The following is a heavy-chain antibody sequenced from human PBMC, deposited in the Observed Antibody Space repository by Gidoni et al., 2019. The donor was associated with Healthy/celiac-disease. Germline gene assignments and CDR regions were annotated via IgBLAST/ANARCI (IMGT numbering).Heavy chain of an antibody. D-gene: IGHD4-17*01. CDR3: ATNGAYGDRGPYFFDY. Sequence: QVQLQESGPGLVKPSETLSLTCAVSGYSISSGYYWGWIRQPPGKGLEWIGSIYHSGSTYYNPSLKSRVTISVDTSKNQFSLKLSSVTAADTAVYYCATNGAYGDRGPYFFDYWGQGTLVTVSS. CDR2: IYHSGST. CDR1: GYSISSGYY. V-gene: IGHV4-38-2*01. J-gene: IGHJ4*02.